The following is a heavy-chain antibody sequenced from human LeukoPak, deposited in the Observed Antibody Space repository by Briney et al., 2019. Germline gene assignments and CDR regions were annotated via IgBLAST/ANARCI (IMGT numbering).Heavy chain of an antibody. J-gene: IGHJ5*02. CDR2: INPNSGGT. CDR1: GYTFTGYY. CDR3: ARAAYYDFWSGYYGENWFAP. D-gene: IGHD3-3*01. V-gene: IGHV1-2*04. Sequence: ASVKVSCKASGYTFTGYYMHWVRQAPGQGLEWMGWINPNSGGTNYAQKFQGWVTMTRDTSISTAYMELSRLRSDDTAVYYCARAAYYDFWSGYYGENWFAPWGQGTLVTVSS.